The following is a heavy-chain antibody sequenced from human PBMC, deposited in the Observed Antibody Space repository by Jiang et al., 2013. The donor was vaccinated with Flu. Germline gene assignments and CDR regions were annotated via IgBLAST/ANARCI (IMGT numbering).Heavy chain of an antibody. J-gene: IGHJ4*02. CDR2: IYNSGST. CDR3: ASGYTMIAVVITPFEY. V-gene: IGHV4-31*03. D-gene: IGHD3-22*01. Sequence: GSGLVKPSETLSLTCTVSGASIKSGGYYWSWIRQHPGKGLEWIGYIYNSGSTDYNPSLKSRLFISVDTSKNQFSLKLSSVTAADTAVYYCASGYTMIAVVITPFEYWGQGMLVTVSA. CDR1: GASIKSGGYY.